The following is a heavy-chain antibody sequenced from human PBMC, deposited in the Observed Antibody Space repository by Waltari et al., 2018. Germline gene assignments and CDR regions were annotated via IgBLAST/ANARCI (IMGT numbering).Heavy chain of an antibody. J-gene: IGHJ4*02. V-gene: IGHV1-3*01. Sequence: QVQLVQSGAEVKRPGASVKVSCKASGYTFTSYAMHWVRQAPGQRLEWMGWINAGNGNTKYSQKFQGRVTITRDTSASTAYMELSSLRSEDTAVYYCARVGVLGVPAALDYWGQGTLVTVSS. CDR1: GYTFTSYA. CDR3: ARVGVLGVPAALDY. CDR2: INAGNGNT. D-gene: IGHD2-2*01.